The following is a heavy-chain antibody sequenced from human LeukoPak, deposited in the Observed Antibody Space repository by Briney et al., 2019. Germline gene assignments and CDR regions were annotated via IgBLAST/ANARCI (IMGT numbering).Heavy chain of an antibody. CDR1: GFTFSNYA. D-gene: IGHD6-19*01. CDR3: AQRPRPDISVAHTLEY. Sequence: GSLILSWVASGFTFSNYAMSWVRQAPGRGVGWVSTFSGRCDGTYDAESVQGRFTISRANSGHSLFLQMINLRAEDTAVYYCAQRPRPDISVAHTLEYWGQGILVTVSS. J-gene: IGHJ4*02. CDR2: FSGRCDGT. V-gene: IGHV3-23*01.